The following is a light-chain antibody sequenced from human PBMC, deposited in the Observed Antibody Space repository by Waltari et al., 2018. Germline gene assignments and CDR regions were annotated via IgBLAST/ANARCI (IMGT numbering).Light chain of an antibody. CDR2: TNN. V-gene: IGLV1-44*01. Sequence: QSVLTQAPSASGTPGQRVTISCSGGSSNIGNNTVVWYQQLPGTAPKLLIYTNNNRPSGVPDRFSSSKSGTSASLAITGLQSDDEADDYCATWDDRLKRPVFGGGTKLTVL. J-gene: IGLJ2*01. CDR3: ATWDDRLKRPV. CDR1: SSNIGNNT.